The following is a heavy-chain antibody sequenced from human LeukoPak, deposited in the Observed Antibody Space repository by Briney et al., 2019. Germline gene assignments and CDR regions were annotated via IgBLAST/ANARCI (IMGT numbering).Heavy chain of an antibody. CDR1: GYSISSGYY. J-gene: IGHJ6*03. CDR3: ARHSNYYGSGSYVGQYYYYYYMDV. V-gene: IGHV4-38-2*01. Sequence: SETLSLTCAVSGYSISSGYYWGWIRQPPGKGLERIGSIHHSGSTYYKQSHKIRVTISVDTSKDQFSLKLSSVTAADTAVYYCARHSNYYGSGSYVGQYYYYYYMDVWGKGTTVTVSS. CDR2: IHHSGST. D-gene: IGHD3-10*01.